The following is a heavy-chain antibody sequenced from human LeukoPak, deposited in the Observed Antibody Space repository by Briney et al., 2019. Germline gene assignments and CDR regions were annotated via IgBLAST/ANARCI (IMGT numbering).Heavy chain of an antibody. J-gene: IGHJ4*02. CDR1: GYSISSGYY. V-gene: IGHV4-38-2*02. CDR2: IYHSGST. Sequence: SETLSLTCTVSGYSISSGYYWGWIRQPPGKGLEWIGSIYHSGSTYYNPSLKSRVTISVDTSKNQFSLKLSSVTAADTAVYYCARYVPLMVLLWGQGTLVTVSS. CDR3: ARYVPLMVLL. D-gene: IGHD3-10*01.